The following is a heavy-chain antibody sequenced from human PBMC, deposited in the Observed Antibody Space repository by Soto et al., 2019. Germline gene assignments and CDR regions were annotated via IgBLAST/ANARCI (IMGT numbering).Heavy chain of an antibody. J-gene: IGHJ6*02. Sequence: GGSLRLSCTACEFIFSNYGMHWVRQAPWKGLEWLVSISYDGSKKFDIDAVKGRFTISRDNPKNTLYLQMNSLRPDDTAVYYCAKDVGSNDYYFYGIDFSSRRTTLTVCS. CDR1: EFIFSNYG. CDR2: ISYDGSKK. D-gene: IGHD1-26*01. V-gene: IGHV3-30*18. CDR3: AKDVGSNDYYFYGIDF.